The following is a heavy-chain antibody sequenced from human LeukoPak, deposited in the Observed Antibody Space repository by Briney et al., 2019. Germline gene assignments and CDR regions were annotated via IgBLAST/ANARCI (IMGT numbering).Heavy chain of an antibody. CDR1: GFTFDDYG. V-gene: IGHV3-23*01. Sequence: GGSLRLSCAASGFTFDDYGMSWVRQAPGKGLEWVSGISPSGGGTYYADSVKGRFTISRDDSKNTLSLQMNSLRVEDTAVYYCAQDLAWGAFDHWGQGTLVTVSS. CDR3: AQDLAWGAFDH. D-gene: IGHD7-27*01. J-gene: IGHJ4*02. CDR2: ISPSGGGT.